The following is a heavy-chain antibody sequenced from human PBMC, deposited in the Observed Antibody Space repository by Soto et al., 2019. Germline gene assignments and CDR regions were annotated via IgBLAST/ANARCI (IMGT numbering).Heavy chain of an antibody. CDR1: GCSISSGGYS. D-gene: IGHD2-2*01. CDR3: ARGGVPAAPSEGWFDP. V-gene: IGHV4-30-2*01. CDR2: IYHSGST. Sequence: PSETLSLTCAVSGCSISSGGYSWSWIRQPPGKGLEWIGYIYHSGSTYYNPSLKSRVTIPVDRSKNQFSLKLSSVTAAGTGVYYCARGGVPAAPSEGWFDPWGQGTLVTVSS. J-gene: IGHJ5*02.